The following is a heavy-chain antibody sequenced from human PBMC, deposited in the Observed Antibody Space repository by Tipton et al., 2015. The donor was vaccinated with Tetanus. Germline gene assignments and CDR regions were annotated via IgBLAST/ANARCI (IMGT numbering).Heavy chain of an antibody. V-gene: IGHV3-30*19. J-gene: IGHJ3*02. D-gene: IGHD3-22*01. CDR1: GFTFSSYG. CDR2: IWYDGSNK. Sequence: RSLRLSCAASGFTFSSYGMHWVRQAPGKGLEWVAVIWYDGSNKYYADSVKGRFTISRDNSKNTLYLQMNSLRAEDTAVYYCARESYYDSSGYATYAFDIWGQGTMVTVSS. CDR3: ARESYYDSSGYATYAFDI.